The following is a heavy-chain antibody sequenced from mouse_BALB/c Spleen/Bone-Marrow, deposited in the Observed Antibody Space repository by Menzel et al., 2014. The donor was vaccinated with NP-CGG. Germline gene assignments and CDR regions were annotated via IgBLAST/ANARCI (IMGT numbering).Heavy chain of an antibody. D-gene: IGHD2-14*01. V-gene: IGHV5-9-2*01. CDR3: ARGHYRYDAYAMDY. CDR1: GFTFSSYG. Sequence: EVKLEESGGGLVKPGGSLKPSCAASGFTFSSYGMSWVRQTPEKRLEWVATISGGGSYTYYPDSVKGRFTISRDNAKNNLYLQMSSLRSEDTALYYCARGHYRYDAYAMDYWGQGTSVTVSS. CDR2: ISGGGSYT. J-gene: IGHJ4*01.